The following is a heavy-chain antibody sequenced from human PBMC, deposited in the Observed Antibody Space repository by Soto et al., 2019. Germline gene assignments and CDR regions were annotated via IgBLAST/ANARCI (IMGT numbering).Heavy chain of an antibody. CDR2: INAGNGNT. D-gene: IGHD5-18*01. J-gene: IGHJ1*01. V-gene: IGHV1-3*01. CDR3: ARTVPVDTAMVIQN. Sequence: ASVKVSCKASGYTFTSYAMHWVRQAPGQRLEWMGWINAGNGNTKYSQKFQGRVTITRDTSASTAYMELSSLRSEDTAVYYCARTVPVDTAMVIQNWGQGTLVTAPQ. CDR1: GYTFTSYA.